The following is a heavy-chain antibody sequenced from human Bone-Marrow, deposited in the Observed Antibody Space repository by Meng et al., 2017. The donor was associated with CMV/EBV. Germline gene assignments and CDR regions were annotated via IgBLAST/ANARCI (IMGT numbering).Heavy chain of an antibody. CDR1: GFTFDDYA. V-gene: IGHV3-9*01. CDR3: VKGRFEYSSSAIDD. J-gene: IGHJ4*02. D-gene: IGHD6-6*01. Sequence: SLKISCAASGFTFDDYAMHWVRQAPGKGLEWVSGISWNSGTIGYADSVKGRFTISRDNAKNSLYLQMNSLRAEHTAFYYCVKGRFEYSSSAIDDWGQGTMVTVSS. CDR2: ISWNSGTI.